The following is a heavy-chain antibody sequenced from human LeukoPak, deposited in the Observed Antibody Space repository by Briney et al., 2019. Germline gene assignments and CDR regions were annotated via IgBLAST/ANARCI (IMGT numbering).Heavy chain of an antibody. J-gene: IGHJ5*02. CDR1: GYSISSGYY. D-gene: IGHD3-22*01. V-gene: IGHV4-38-2*02. Sequence: PSETLSLTCTVSGYSISSGYYWGWIRQPPGKGLEWIGSIYHTGSTYYNPSLKSRVTISVDTSKNQFSLNLSSVTAADTAVYYCARGYYDSSGYYYPMSWFDPWGQGTLVTVSS. CDR3: ARGYYDSSGYYYPMSWFDP. CDR2: IYHTGST.